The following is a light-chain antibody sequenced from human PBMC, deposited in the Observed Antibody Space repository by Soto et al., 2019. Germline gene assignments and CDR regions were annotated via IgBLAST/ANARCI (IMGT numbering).Light chain of an antibody. CDR1: QNIDNY. Sequence: DIQMTQSPSSLSASLGDRVTITCRASQNIDNYLNWYQQKPGKAPKLLIYATSTLQSGVPSRFSGSGSGTEFTLTISSLQAEDVAVYYCHQYHAWPFAFGPGTKVDIK. CDR3: HQYHAWPFA. J-gene: IGKJ3*01. V-gene: IGKV1-39*01. CDR2: ATS.